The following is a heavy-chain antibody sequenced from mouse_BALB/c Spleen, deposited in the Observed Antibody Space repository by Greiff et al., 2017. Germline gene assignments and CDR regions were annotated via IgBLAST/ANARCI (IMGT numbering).Heavy chain of an antibody. V-gene: IGHV14-3*02. J-gene: IGHJ4*01. Sequence: EVNLVESGAELVKPGASVKLSCTASGFNIKDTYMHWVKQRPEQGLEWIGRIDPANGNTKYDPKFQGKATITADPSSNTAYLQLSSLTSEDTAVYYCARDSSGYVPYAMDYWGQGTSVTVSS. D-gene: IGHD3-2*01. CDR2: IDPANGNT. CDR3: ARDSSGYVPYAMDY. CDR1: GFNIKDTY.